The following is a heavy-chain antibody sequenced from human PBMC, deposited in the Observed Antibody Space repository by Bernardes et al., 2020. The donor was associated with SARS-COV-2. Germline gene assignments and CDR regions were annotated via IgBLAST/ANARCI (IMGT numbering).Heavy chain of an antibody. CDR3: PIFAIMNGDYFDY. CDR2: IKSQADGETV. V-gene: IGHV3-15*01. Sequence: GSLRLSCVASGFIFKSAWMTWVRQSPGKGLEWVGRIKSQADGETVDYAGPVKGRFIISRDDSKNTLYLQMNSLKPEDTGVYYCPIFAIMNGDYFDYWGQGNSVTVSS. D-gene: IGHD3-3*01. CDR1: GFIFKSAW. J-gene: IGHJ4*02.